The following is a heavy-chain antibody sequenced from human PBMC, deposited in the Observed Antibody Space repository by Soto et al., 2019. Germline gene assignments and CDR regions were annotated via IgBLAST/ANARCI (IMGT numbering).Heavy chain of an antibody. J-gene: IGHJ3*02. CDR3: AGLDSIAYYHAFDI. Sequence: SQTLSLTCAISGDSLSSNSAAWNWIRQSPSRGREWLGRTYYRSKWYSDYAISLESRITFNPDTSKNQVSLQLNSVTPEDTAVYYCAGLDSIAYYHAFDIWGQGTMVTVSS. V-gene: IGHV6-1*01. D-gene: IGHD3-22*01. CDR2: TYYRSKWYS. CDR1: GDSLSSNSAA.